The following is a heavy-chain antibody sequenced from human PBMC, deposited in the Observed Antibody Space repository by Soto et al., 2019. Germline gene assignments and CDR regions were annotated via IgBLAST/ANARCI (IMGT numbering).Heavy chain of an antibody. CDR3: ARTFGYSYGYWDYFDY. V-gene: IGHV1-69*13. J-gene: IGHJ4*02. D-gene: IGHD5-18*01. CDR2: IIPIFGTA. Sequence: SVKVSCKASGGTFSSYAISWVRQAPGQGLEWMGGIIPIFGTANYAQKFQGRVTITADESTSTAYMELSSLRSEDTAVYYCARTFGYSYGYWDYFDYWGQGTLVTVSS. CDR1: GGTFSSYA.